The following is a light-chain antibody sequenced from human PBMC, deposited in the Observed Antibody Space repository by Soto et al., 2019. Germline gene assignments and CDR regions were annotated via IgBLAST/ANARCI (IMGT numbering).Light chain of an antibody. Sequence: QSALTQPRSVSGSPGQSVTISCTGTSSDVGGYNFVSWYQQHPGKAPKLMIYDVSKRPSGVPDRFSGSTSGNTASLTISGLQAEDEADYYCCSYAGRYTYVFGTGTKVTVL. V-gene: IGLV2-11*01. CDR1: SSDVGGYNF. CDR3: CSYAGRYTYV. J-gene: IGLJ1*01. CDR2: DVS.